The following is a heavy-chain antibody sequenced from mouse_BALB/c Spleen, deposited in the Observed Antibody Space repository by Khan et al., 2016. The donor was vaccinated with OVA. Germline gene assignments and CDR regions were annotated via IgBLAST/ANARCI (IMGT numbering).Heavy chain of an antibody. Sequence: VQLQESGAELARPGASVKLSCKTSGYTFTDYNINWMRQRTGQGLEWIGEIYPGSDNTFYNEKFRGKATLTADKSSSTAYMQLSSLTSEDSAVYFCAREGGAWFEYWGQGTLVTVSA. J-gene: IGHJ3*01. CDR2: IYPGSDNT. V-gene: IGHV1-77*01. CDR1: GYTFTDYN. CDR3: AREGGAWFEY.